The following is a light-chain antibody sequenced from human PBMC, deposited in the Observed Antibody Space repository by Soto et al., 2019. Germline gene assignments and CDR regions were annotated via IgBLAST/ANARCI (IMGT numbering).Light chain of an antibody. J-gene: IGKJ2*01. CDR1: QSVSSTF. Sequence: ENVLTQSPGTLSLSPGERATLSCRASQSVSSTFLAWYQHKPGQAPRRLIYGASSRATGIPVRFSGSVSGTDFTLTISRLEPEDFAVYYCQQYGSSPLMYTFCQGTKLEIK. CDR3: QQYGSSPLMYT. V-gene: IGKV3-20*01. CDR2: GAS.